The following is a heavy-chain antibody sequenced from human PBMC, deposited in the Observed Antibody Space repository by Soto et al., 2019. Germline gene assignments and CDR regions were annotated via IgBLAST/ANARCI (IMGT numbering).Heavy chain of an antibody. V-gene: IGHV3-53*01. CDR1: RFTVSSNY. CDR2: IYSGGST. Sequence: GGSLRLSCAASRFTVSSNYMSWVRQAPGKGLEWVSVIYSGGSTYYADSVKGRFTISRDNSKNTLYLQMNSLRAEDTAVYYCASQDDYGDYGGEYYYYGMDVWGQGTTVTVSS. D-gene: IGHD4-17*01. CDR3: ASQDDYGDYGGEYYYYGMDV. J-gene: IGHJ6*02.